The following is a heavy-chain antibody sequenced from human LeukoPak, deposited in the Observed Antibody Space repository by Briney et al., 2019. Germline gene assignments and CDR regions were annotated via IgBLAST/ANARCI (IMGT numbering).Heavy chain of an antibody. D-gene: IGHD4-17*01. Sequence: PRGCLRLSCAASGFAFSGYVMGWGPQAPGERPEWVSIMSQNIGSTNYADFVKGRFTISRDNSNNTLYLQMNSLRAEDTAIYYCAKDGDDHGDYVFDFWGQGTLVTVSS. CDR3: AKDGDDHGDYVFDF. CDR1: GFAFSGYV. CDR2: MSQNIGST. V-gene: IGHV3-23*01. J-gene: IGHJ4*02.